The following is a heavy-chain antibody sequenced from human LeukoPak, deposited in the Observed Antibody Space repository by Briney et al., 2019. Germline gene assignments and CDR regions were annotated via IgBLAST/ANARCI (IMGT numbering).Heavy chain of an antibody. CDR2: IYSGGST. CDR3: ARESISGAFDI. J-gene: IGHJ3*02. D-gene: IGHD3-10*01. CDR1: GFTVSSNY. Sequence: GGSLRLSCAASGFTVSSNYMSWVRQAPGKGLEWVSVIYSGGSTYYAGSVKGGFTISRDNSKNTLYLQMNSLRAEDTAVYYCARESISGAFDIWGQGTMVTVSS. V-gene: IGHV3-66*01.